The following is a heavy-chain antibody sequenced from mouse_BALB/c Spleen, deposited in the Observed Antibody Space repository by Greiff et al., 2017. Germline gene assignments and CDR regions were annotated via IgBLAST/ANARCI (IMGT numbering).Heavy chain of an antibody. CDR3: ARGGVRREDY. D-gene: IGHD2-14*01. Sequence: ESGPGLVKPSQSLSLTCSVTGYSITSGYYWNWIRQFPGNKLEWMGYISYDGSNNYNPSLKNRISITRDTSKNQFFLKLNSVTTEDTATYYCARGGVRREDYWGQGTSVTVSS. V-gene: IGHV3-6*02. J-gene: IGHJ4*01. CDR1: GYSITSGYY. CDR2: ISYDGSN.